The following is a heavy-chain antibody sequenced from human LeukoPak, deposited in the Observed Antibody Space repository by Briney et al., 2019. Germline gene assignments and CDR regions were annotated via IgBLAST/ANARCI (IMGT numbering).Heavy chain of an antibody. D-gene: IGHD3-10*01. Sequence: GGSLRLSCVGSGFTFSNHQMNWVRQAPGKGLEWVAKIKADGDKKHYVDSVKGRFTISRDNAKNSLYLQMNSLRAEDTAVYHCARWNYDSGGWVLDYWGQGTLVAVSS. CDR3: ARWNYDSGGWVLDY. J-gene: IGHJ4*02. CDR2: IKADGDKK. V-gene: IGHV3-7*05. CDR1: GFTFSNHQ.